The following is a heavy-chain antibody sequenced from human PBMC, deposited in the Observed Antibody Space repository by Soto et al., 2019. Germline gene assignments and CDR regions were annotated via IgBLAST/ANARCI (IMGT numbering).Heavy chain of an antibody. CDR3: AKVRTVTTRSYYFDY. CDR1: GFTFSSYA. CDR2: ISGSGGST. V-gene: IGHV3-23*01. J-gene: IGHJ4*02. D-gene: IGHD4-17*01. Sequence: GGSLRLSCAASGFTFSSYAMSWVRQAPGKGLEWVSAISGSGGSTYYADSVKGRFTISRDNSKNTRYLQMNSLRAEDTAVYYCAKVRTVTTRSYYFDYWGQGTLVTVSS.